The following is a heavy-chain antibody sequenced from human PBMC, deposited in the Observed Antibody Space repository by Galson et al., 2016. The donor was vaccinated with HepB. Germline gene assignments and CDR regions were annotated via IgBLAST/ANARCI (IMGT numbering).Heavy chain of an antibody. CDR3: AGLSGSYYFGMDV. Sequence: SLRLSCAASEFTFSSYWMHWVRQAPGEGLVWVSRIDTEGTGTSYADSVKGRFTISRDNAKNTLSLQMNSLRAEDTAVYYCAGLSGSYYFGMDVWGQGTTVTVSS. CDR1: EFTFSSYW. D-gene: IGHD1-26*01. V-gene: IGHV3-74*01. J-gene: IGHJ6*02. CDR2: IDTEGTGT.